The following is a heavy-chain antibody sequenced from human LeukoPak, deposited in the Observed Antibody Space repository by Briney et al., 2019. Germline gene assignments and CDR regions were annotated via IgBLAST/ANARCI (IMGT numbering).Heavy chain of an antibody. V-gene: IGHV3-7*04. CDR2: IKQDGSEK. J-gene: IGHJ3*02. Sequence: PGGSLRLSCAASGFTFSSYWMSWVRQAPGKGLEWVANIKQDGSEKYYVDSVKGRFTISRDNAKNSLYLQMNSLRAEDTAVYYCARVNSSGYYFDAFDIWGQGTMVTVSS. CDR3: ARVNSSGYYFDAFDI. CDR1: GFTFSSYW. D-gene: IGHD3-22*01.